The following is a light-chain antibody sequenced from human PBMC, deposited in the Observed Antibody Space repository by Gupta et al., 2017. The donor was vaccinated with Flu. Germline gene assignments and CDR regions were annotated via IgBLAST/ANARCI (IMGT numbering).Light chain of an antibody. J-gene: IGLJ2*01. CDR3: QVWDRSSDQVV. V-gene: IGLV3-21*02. CDR1: NIGSKS. CDR2: DDS. Sequence: GGNNIGSKSVHWYQQKPGQAPVLVVYDDSDRPSGIPERLSGSNSGNTATLTINRVEAGDEADYYCQVWDRSSDQVVFGGGTKLTVL.